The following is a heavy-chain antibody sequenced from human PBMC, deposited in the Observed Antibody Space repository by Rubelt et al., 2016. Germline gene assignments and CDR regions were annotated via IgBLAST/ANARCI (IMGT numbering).Heavy chain of an antibody. CDR3: AGVWPYYYGSGSYSLPDY. CDR2: INPNSGGT. CDR1: GYTFTGYY. D-gene: IGHD3-10*01. J-gene: IGHJ4*02. V-gene: IGHV1-2*06. Sequence: QVQLVQSGAEVKKPGASVKVSCKASGYTFTGYYMHWVRQAPGQGLEWMGRINPNSGGTNYAQKFQGRVTMTTDRATSKAYMERRSLGSGDTAVYYCAGVWPYYYGSGSYSLPDYWGQGTLVTVSA.